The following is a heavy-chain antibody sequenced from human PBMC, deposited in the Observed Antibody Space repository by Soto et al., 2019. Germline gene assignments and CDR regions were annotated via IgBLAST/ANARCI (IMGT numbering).Heavy chain of an antibody. D-gene: IGHD1-26*01. Sequence: GGSLRLSCAASGFTFSSYAMSWVRQAPGKGLEWVSAISGSGGSTYYADSVKGRFTISRDNSKNTLYLQMNSLRAEDTAVYYCAKVGGINSGRYHPPPYYFDYWGQGNLVTVSS. CDR1: GFTFSSYA. CDR2: ISGSGGST. J-gene: IGHJ4*02. CDR3: AKVGGINSGRYHPPPYYFDY. V-gene: IGHV3-23*01.